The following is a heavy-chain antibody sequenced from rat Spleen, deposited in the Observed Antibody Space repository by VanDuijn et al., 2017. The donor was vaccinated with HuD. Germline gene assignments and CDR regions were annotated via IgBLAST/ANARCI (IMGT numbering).Heavy chain of an antibody. Sequence: EVQLVETGGGLVQPGGSLKLSCVASGFTFSSYWMYWIRQAPGEGLEWVSSISPDGGTTYYPDSVKGRFTISRDNAENTLYLQMDSLRSEDTATYYCATRDNNFAYWGQGVMVTVSS. D-gene: IGHD1-10*01. CDR1: GFTFSSYW. CDR2: ISPDGGTT. J-gene: IGHJ2*01. CDR3: ATRDNNFAY. V-gene: IGHV5-58*01.